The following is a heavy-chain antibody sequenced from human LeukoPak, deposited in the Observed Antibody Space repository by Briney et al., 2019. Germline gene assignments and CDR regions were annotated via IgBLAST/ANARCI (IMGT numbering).Heavy chain of an antibody. CDR1: GGTFSSYA. Sequence: ASVKVSCKASGGTFSSYAISWVRQAPGQGLEWMGRIIPILGIANYAQKFQGRVTITADKSTSTAYMELSSLRSEDTAVYYCARDLRRAEYYYDSSGWIYFDYWGQGTLVTVSS. D-gene: IGHD3-22*01. V-gene: IGHV1-69*04. CDR3: ARDLRRAEYYYDSSGWIYFDY. J-gene: IGHJ4*02. CDR2: IIPILGIA.